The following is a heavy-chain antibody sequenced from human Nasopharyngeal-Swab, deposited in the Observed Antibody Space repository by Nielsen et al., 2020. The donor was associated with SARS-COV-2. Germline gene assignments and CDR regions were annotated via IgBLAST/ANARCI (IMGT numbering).Heavy chain of an antibody. V-gene: IGHV1-18*04. CDR1: GYTFTSYG. J-gene: IGHJ3*02. D-gene: IGHD6-13*01. CDR3: ARVRGGSSSWYQGSDAFDI. Sequence: APVKVSCKASGYTFTSYGISWVRQAPGQGLEWMGWISAYNGNTNYAQKLQGRVTMTTDTSTSTAYMELRSLRSDDTAVYYCARVRGGSSSWYQGSDAFDIWGQGTMVTVSS. CDR2: ISAYNGNT.